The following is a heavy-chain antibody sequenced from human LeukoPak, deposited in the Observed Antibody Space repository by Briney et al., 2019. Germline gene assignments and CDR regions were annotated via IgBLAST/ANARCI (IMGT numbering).Heavy chain of an antibody. CDR1: GFTFSSSS. D-gene: IGHD6-13*01. Sequence: GGSLRLSCVVSGFTFSSSSMNWDRQAPGKGLEWVSYISISSTTIYYADSVKGRFTISRDNAKNSLYLQMNSLRDEDTAVYYCARGLRYSSSWYNFDYWGQGTLVTVSS. J-gene: IGHJ4*02. V-gene: IGHV3-48*02. CDR2: ISISSTTI. CDR3: ARGLRYSSSWYNFDY.